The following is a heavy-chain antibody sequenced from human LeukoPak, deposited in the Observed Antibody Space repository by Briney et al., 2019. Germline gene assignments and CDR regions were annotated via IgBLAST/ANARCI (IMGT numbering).Heavy chain of an antibody. Sequence: GGSLRLSCAASGFTFNNYAMSWFRQAPGKGLEWVSAISGSGGSTYYADSVKGRFTISRDNSKNTLYLQMNSLRAEDTAVYYCAKDTSAYYYDSSGLRYDYWGQGALVTVSS. CDR3: AKDTSAYYYDSSGLRYDY. CDR2: ISGSGGST. J-gene: IGHJ4*02. V-gene: IGHV3-23*01. D-gene: IGHD3-22*01. CDR1: GFTFNNYA.